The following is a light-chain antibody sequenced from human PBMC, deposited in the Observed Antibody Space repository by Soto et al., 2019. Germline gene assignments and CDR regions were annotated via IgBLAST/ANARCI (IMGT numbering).Light chain of an antibody. CDR1: QTIINW. CDR3: QQYHTYWWT. Sequence: EIQMTQSASTLSASVGDGVTITGRASQTIINWLAWYQQKPGKAPKLLIYKASTLEGEVPSRFSGSGSETEFTLTINSLQPDDSATYYCQQYHTYWWTFGQGTKVDNK. CDR2: KAS. V-gene: IGKV1-5*03. J-gene: IGKJ1*01.